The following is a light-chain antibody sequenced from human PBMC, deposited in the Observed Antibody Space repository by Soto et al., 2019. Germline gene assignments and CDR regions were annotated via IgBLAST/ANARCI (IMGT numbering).Light chain of an antibody. J-gene: IGLJ1*01. CDR2: DVS. Sequence: QSALTQPASGSGSPGQSVSITYTETSSDVGGYNYVSWYQQHPGKAPKLMIYDVSNRPSGVSNRFSGSKSGNTASLSISGLQAEDEADYYCSSYTSSNTLYVFGTGTKVTVL. V-gene: IGLV2-14*03. CDR3: SSYTSSNTLYV. CDR1: SSDVGGYNY.